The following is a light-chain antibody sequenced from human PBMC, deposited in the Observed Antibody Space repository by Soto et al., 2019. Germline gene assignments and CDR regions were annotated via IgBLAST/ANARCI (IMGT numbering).Light chain of an antibody. Sequence: DIQMTQSPASLSVSVGERVTITCRASQDIRNYLAWYQQKPGQVPKLLIYAASTIPSGVPSRFSGSGSGTDFTLTINSLQPEDIAVYYCQQYDRAPFTFGPGTRVDFK. CDR2: AAS. V-gene: IGKV1-27*01. CDR3: QQYDRAPFT. J-gene: IGKJ3*01. CDR1: QDIRNY.